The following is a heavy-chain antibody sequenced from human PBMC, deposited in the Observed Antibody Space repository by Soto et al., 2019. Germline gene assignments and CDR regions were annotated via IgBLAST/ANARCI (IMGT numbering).Heavy chain of an antibody. V-gene: IGHV1-18*01. D-gene: IGHD6-6*01. J-gene: IGHJ5*02. CDR3: ARKSSSSSWFDP. CDR2: ISTYNGNT. CDR1: GYTFFSYG. Sequence: ASVKVSCKASGYTFFSYGISWVRQAPGQGLEWMGWISTYNGNTNYAQKLQGRVTMTTDTSTRTAYMELRSLRSDDTAVYYCARKSSSSSWFDPWGQGTLVTVSS.